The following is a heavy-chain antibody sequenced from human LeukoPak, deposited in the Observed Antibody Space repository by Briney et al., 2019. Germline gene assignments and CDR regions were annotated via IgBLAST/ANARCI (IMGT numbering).Heavy chain of an antibody. D-gene: IGHD3-22*01. CDR1: GYTFTSYA. J-gene: IGHJ5*02. CDR3: ARDGLLYYYDSSGLNWFDP. Sequence: ASVKVSCKASGYTFTSYAISWVRQAPGQGLEWMGWINPNSGGTNYAQKFQGRVTMTRDTSISTAYMELSRLRSDDTAVYYCARDGLLYYYDSSGLNWFDPWGQGTLVTVSS. V-gene: IGHV1-2*02. CDR2: INPNSGGT.